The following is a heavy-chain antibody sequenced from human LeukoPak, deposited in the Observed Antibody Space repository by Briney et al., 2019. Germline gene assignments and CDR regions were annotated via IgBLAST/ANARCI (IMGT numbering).Heavy chain of an antibody. CDR3: ANGYSSGWPRHWFDP. CDR1: GFTFSSYA. D-gene: IGHD6-19*01. CDR2: ISGSGGST. Sequence: GGSLRISCAASGFTFSSYAMSWVRQAPGKGLEWVSAISGSGGSTYYADSVKGRFTISRDNSKNTLYLQMNSLRAEDTAVYYCANGYSSGWPRHWFDPWGQGTLVTVSS. V-gene: IGHV3-23*01. J-gene: IGHJ5*02.